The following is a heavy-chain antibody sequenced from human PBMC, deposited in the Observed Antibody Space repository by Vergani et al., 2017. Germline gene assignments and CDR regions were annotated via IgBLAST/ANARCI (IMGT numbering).Heavy chain of an antibody. CDR3: ARPVGPSAIADGYHV. Sequence: QLQLQESGPGLVKPSETLSLSCRVSGDSISRSHYYWGFIRQPPGKGLEWIGSISSSGSPYYNPTLKSRLAFSVYKSKNLFSLRLKSGTATDTGMYYCARPVGPSAIADGYHVWGQGTMVTVS. J-gene: IGHJ3*01. CDR1: GDSISRSHYY. D-gene: IGHD3-10*01. CDR2: ISSSGSP. V-gene: IGHV4-39*02.